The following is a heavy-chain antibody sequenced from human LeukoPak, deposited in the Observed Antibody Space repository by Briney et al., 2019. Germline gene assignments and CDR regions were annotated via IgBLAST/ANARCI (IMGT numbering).Heavy chain of an antibody. Sequence: ASVKVSCKVSGYTLTELSMHWVRQAPGKGLEWMGGFDPEDGETIYAQKFQGRVTMTEDTSTSTAYMELRSLRSDDTAVYYCARDKLDGDLLFGYWGQGTLVTVSS. J-gene: IGHJ4*02. V-gene: IGHV1-24*01. CDR3: ARDKLDGDLLFGY. CDR1: GYTLTELS. D-gene: IGHD4-17*01. CDR2: FDPEDGET.